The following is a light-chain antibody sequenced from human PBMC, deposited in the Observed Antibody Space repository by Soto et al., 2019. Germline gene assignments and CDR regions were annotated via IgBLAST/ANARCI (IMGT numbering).Light chain of an antibody. CDR3: SSYSSDNRNYV. Sequence: QSALTQPASVSGSPGQSITISCTGSSSDVGAYTSVSWYQQHPGKAPKLMIYEVSHWPSGVSRRFSGSKSGNTASLTISGLQAEDEAHYYCSSYSSDNRNYVFGTGTKVTVL. CDR1: SSDVGAYTS. V-gene: IGLV2-14*01. J-gene: IGLJ1*01. CDR2: EVS.